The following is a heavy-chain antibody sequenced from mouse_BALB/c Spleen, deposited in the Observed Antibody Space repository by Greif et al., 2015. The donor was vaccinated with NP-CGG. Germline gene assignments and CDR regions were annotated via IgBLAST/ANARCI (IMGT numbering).Heavy chain of an antibody. CDR1: GYSITSDYA. D-gene: IGHD1-1*01. CDR2: ISYSGST. V-gene: IGHV3-2*02. Sequence: EVQLQESGPGLVKPSQSLSLTCTVTGYSITSDYAWNWIRQFPGNKLEWMGYISYSGSTSYNPSLKGRISITRDTSKNQFFLQLDSVTTEDTATYYCARFYYGSSYWYFDVWGAGTTVTVSS. J-gene: IGHJ1*01. CDR3: ARFYYGSSYWYFDV.